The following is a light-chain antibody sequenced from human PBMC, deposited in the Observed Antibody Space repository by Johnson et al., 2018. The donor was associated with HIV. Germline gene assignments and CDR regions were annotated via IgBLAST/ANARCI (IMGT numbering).Light chain of an antibody. CDR2: ENN. J-gene: IGLJ1*01. V-gene: IGLV1-51*02. Sequence: QSVLTQPPSVSAAPGQKVTISCSGSSSNIESNSVSWYQHFPGTAPKVLIYENNKRPSGIPDRFSGSKSGTSATLVITGLQTGDEADYYCGTWDSSLSAYVFATETKVTVL. CDR1: SSNIESNS. CDR3: GTWDSSLSAYV.